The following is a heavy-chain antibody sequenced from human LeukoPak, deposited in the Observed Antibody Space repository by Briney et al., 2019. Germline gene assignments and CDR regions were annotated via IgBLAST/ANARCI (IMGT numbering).Heavy chain of an antibody. J-gene: IGHJ4*02. CDR2: ISSSSSYT. Sequence: GGSLRLSCATSGFTFSDYYMSWIRRAPGKGLEWVSYISSSSSYTNYADSVKGRFTISRDNAKNSLYLQMNSLRAEDTAVYYCARLGWATAPLDYWGQGTLVTVSS. V-gene: IGHV3-11*06. CDR1: GFTFSDYY. D-gene: IGHD5-12*01. CDR3: ARLGWATAPLDY.